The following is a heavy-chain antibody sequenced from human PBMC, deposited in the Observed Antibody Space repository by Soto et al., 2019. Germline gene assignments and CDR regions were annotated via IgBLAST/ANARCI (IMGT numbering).Heavy chain of an antibody. D-gene: IGHD3-22*01. CDR2: ISAHNGDT. V-gene: IGHV1-18*01. CDR3: ARDWSRYYDSSGLMWFY. J-gene: IGHJ4*02. CDR1: GYTFTSYG. Sequence: ASVKVSCKASGYTFTSYGISWVRQAPGQGLEWVGWISAHNGDTRYAQNLQGRITMTTDTFTNTACMELTSLTSDDTAVYYCARDWSRYYDSSGLMWFYWGQGTRVTVSS.